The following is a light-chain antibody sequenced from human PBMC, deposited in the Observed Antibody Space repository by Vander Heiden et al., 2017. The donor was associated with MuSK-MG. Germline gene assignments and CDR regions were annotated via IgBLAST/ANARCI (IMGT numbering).Light chain of an antibody. CDR1: SLRSYY. V-gene: IGLV3-19*01. Sequence: SSELTHDPAVSVALGQTARITCQGDSLRSYYASWYQQKPGQAPVLLIYGKNTRPSGIPDRFSGSSSGNTASLTITGAQAEDEADYYCNSRDSSGNHEDVVFGGGPKLTVL. J-gene: IGLJ2*01. CDR3: NSRDSSGNHEDVV. CDR2: GKN.